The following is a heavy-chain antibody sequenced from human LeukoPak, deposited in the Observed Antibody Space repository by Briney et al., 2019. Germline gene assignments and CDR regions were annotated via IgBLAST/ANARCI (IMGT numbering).Heavy chain of an antibody. CDR2: ISYDGSNK. CDR1: GFTFSSYG. Sequence: GGCLRLSCAASGFTFSSYGMHWVRQAPGKGLEWVAVISYDGSNKYYADSVKGRFTISRDNSKNTLYLQMNSLRAEDTAVYYCAKSRYFDWLLTDDYWGQGTLVTVSS. D-gene: IGHD3-9*01. J-gene: IGHJ4*02. CDR3: AKSRYFDWLLTDDY. V-gene: IGHV3-30*18.